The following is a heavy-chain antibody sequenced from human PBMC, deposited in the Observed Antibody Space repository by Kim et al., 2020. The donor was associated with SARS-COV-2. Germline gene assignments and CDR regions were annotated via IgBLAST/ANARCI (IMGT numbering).Heavy chain of an antibody. CDR1: GGSISSSSYY. CDR3: ARRVVIHWYFDL. J-gene: IGHJ2*01. Sequence: SETLSLTCTVSGGSISSSSYYWGWIRQPPGKGLEWIGSIYYSGSTYYNPSRKSRVTISVDTSKNQFSLKLSSVTAADTAVYYCARRVVIHWYFDLWGRGTLVTVSS. D-gene: IGHD3-22*01. CDR2: IYYSGST. V-gene: IGHV4-39*01.